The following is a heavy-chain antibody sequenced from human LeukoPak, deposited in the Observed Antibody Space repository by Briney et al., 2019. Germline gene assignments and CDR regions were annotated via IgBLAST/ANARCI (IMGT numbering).Heavy chain of an antibody. Sequence: GGSLRLSCAASGFTFSSYGMHWVRQAPGKGLEWVAVISYDGSNKYYADSVEGRFTISRDNSKNTLYLQMNSLRAEDTAVYYCAKDRSTVTTYYYYYGMDVWGQGTTVTVSS. CDR3: AKDRSTVTTYYYYYGMDV. D-gene: IGHD4-17*01. J-gene: IGHJ6*02. CDR2: ISYDGSNK. CDR1: GFTFSSYG. V-gene: IGHV3-30*18.